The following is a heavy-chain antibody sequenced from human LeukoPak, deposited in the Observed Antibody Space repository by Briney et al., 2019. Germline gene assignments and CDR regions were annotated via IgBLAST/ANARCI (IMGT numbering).Heavy chain of an antibody. V-gene: IGHV3-30-3*01. D-gene: IGHD6-13*01. CDR1: GFTFSSYA. Sequence: GGSLRLSCAASGFTFSSYAMHWVRQAPGKGLEWVAVISYDGSNKYYADSVKGRFTISRDNSKNTLYLQMNSLRAEDTAVYYCAKDPGSRWDYWGQGTLVTVSS. J-gene: IGHJ4*02. CDR3: AKDPGSRWDY. CDR2: ISYDGSNK.